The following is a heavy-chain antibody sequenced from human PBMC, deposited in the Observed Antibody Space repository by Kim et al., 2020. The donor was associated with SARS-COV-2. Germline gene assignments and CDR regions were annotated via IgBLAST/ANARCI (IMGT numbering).Heavy chain of an antibody. V-gene: IGHV3-30*04. CDR2: ISYDGSNK. Sequence: GGSLRLSCAASGFTFSSYAMHWVRQAPGKGLEWVAVISYDGSNKYYADSVKGRFTISRDNSKNTLYLQMNSLRAEDTAVYYCARDGTAYCSSTSCYDYY. D-gene: IGHD2-2*01. CDR3: ARDGTAYCSSTSCYDYY. J-gene: IGHJ6*01. CDR1: GFTFSSYA.